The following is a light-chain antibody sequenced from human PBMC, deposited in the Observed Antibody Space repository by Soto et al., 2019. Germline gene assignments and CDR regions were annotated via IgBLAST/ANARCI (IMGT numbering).Light chain of an antibody. J-gene: IGLJ1*01. V-gene: IGLV1-40*01. CDR1: SSNIGAGYD. CDR3: QHSDSSLSAYYV. CDR2: GNS. Sequence: QSVLTQPPSVSGAPGQRVTISCTGSSSNIGAGYDVHWYQQLPGTAPKLLIYGNSNRPSGVPDRFSGSKSGTSASLAITGLQDADDDDDYCQHSDSSLSAYYVFGAGTKLTVL.